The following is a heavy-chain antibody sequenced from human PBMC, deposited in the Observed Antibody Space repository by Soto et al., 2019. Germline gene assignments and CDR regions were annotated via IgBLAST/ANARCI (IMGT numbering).Heavy chain of an antibody. J-gene: IGHJ4*02. CDR1: GFTFRDYG. D-gene: IGHD3-10*01. V-gene: IGHV3-23*01. CDR3: TKDSGWTSAD. Sequence: EVQLLESGGGLVQPGGSRRLSCAASGFTFRDYGMSWVRQAPGKGLEWVSGISGGATYYADSVKVRFVISRDDSKNTLYLEMDSLRVEDTAVYYCTKDSGWTSADWGQGTLVTVSS. CDR2: ISGGAT.